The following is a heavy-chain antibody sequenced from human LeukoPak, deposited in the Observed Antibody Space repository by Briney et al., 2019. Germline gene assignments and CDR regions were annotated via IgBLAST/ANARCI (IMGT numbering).Heavy chain of an antibody. Sequence: GESLKISCKGSGSSFTSYWIGWVRPMPGKGLEWMGIIYPGDSDTRYSPSFQGQVTISADKSISTAYLQWSSLKASDTAMHYCATRRWETFDYWGQGTLVTVSS. D-gene: IGHD1-26*01. J-gene: IGHJ4*02. CDR3: ATRRWETFDY. CDR2: IYPGDSDT. CDR1: GSSFTSYW. V-gene: IGHV5-51*01.